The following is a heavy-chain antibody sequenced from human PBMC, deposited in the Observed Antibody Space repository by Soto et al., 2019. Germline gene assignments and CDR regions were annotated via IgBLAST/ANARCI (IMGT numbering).Heavy chain of an antibody. D-gene: IGHD6-6*01. Sequence: PSETLSLTCTVSGGSISSGGYYWSWIRQHPGKGLEWIGYIYYSGSTYYNPSLKSRVTISVDTSKNQFSLKLSSVTAADTAVYYCARGVLAPIAARLDYWGQGTLVTVSS. J-gene: IGHJ4*02. CDR3: ARGVLAPIAARLDY. CDR1: GGSISSGGYY. V-gene: IGHV4-31*03. CDR2: IYYSGST.